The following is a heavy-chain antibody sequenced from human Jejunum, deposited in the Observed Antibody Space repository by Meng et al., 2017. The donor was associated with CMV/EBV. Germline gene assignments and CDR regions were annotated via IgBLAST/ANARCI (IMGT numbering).Heavy chain of an antibody. J-gene: IGHJ4*02. Sequence: GFIFDDYAMHWVQPGPGRRLEWVSSINWSSGSIAYADSVKGRFTISRDNGKNSLYLQMDSLRAEDTALYYCVKGLYATGWYAFDYWGQGTAVTVSS. D-gene: IGHD6-19*01. CDR3: VKGLYATGWYAFDY. V-gene: IGHV3-9*01. CDR2: INWSSGSI. CDR1: GFIFDDYA.